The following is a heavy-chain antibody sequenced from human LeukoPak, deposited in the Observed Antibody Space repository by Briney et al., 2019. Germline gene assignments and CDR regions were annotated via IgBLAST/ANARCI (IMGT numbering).Heavy chain of an antibody. CDR3: ASSIAAAGDYFDY. J-gene: IGHJ4*02. CDR2: FDPEDGET. Sequence: SSVKVSRKVSVYTLTELSMHWVRQPPGKGREWVGGFDPEDGETIYAQTFQGRVTMTEDTSTDTAYMELSSLRSEDKAVYYCASSIAAAGDYFDYWGRGTLATVSS. D-gene: IGHD6-13*01. CDR1: VYTLTELS. V-gene: IGHV1-24*01.